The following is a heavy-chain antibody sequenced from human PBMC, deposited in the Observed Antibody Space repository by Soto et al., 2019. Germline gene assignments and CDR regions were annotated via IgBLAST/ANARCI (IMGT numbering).Heavy chain of an antibody. CDR1: DGSFSGYY. D-gene: IGHD2-2*01. CDR3: ARKGRYCSSNSCYAWWFAP. CDR2: INHRGIT. J-gene: IGHJ5*02. Sequence: PSETLSLTCAVYDGSFSGYYWSWIRQPPGKGLEWIGEINHRGITNYNPSLKSRVTISVDTSKNQFSLRLSSVIAADTAVYYCARKGRYCSSNSCYAWWFAPRGQGTLVTVSS. V-gene: IGHV4-34*01.